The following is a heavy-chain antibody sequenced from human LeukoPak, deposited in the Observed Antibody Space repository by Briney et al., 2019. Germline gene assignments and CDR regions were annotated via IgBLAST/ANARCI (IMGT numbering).Heavy chain of an antibody. Sequence: GGSLRPSCAASGFTFSSYSMNWVRQAPGKGLEWVSSISSSSSYIYYADSVKGRFTISRDNAKNSLYLQMNSLRAEDTAVYYCARDRTSGYDRNFDYWGQGTLVTVSS. CDR3: ARDRTSGYDRNFDY. CDR1: GFTFSSYS. CDR2: ISSSSSYI. D-gene: IGHD5-12*01. V-gene: IGHV3-21*01. J-gene: IGHJ4*02.